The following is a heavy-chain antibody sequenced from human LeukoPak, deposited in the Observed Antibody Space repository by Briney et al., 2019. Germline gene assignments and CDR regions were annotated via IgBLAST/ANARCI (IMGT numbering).Heavy chain of an antibody. CDR3: AREVDDFWGGYLIFDY. Sequence: SETLSLTCSVSGGSMNNHYWSWIRQPAGKGLEWIGRIYTSGSTNYNPSLKSRVTISVDTSKNQFSLKLSSVTAADTAVYYCAREVDDFWGGYLIFDYWGQGTLVTVSS. D-gene: IGHD3-3*01. CDR2: IYTSGST. J-gene: IGHJ4*02. CDR1: GGSMNNHY. V-gene: IGHV4-4*07.